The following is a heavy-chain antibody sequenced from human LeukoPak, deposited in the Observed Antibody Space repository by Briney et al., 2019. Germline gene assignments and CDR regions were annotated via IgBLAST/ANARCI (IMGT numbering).Heavy chain of an antibody. CDR3: AKSVAIYFYYGLDV. CDR1: GFTFSNYD. D-gene: IGHD3-3*01. Sequence: GGSLRLSCEASGFTFSNYDMIWVRQAPGKGLEWVSAISGSGGSTYYADSVKGRFTISRDNSKNTLFLQMNSLRAEDTAPYYCAKSVAIYFYYGLDVGGQGTTVAVSS. CDR2: ISGSGGST. J-gene: IGHJ6*02. V-gene: IGHV3-23*01.